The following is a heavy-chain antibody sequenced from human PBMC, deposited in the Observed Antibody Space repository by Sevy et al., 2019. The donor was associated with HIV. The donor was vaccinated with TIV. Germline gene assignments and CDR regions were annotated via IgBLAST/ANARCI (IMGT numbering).Heavy chain of an antibody. V-gene: IGHV1-2*02. CDR1: GYTFTGYY. CDR2: INPNRGGT. CDR3: ARDLLAVAGTTPFDY. D-gene: IGHD6-19*01. J-gene: IGHJ4*02. Sequence: ASVKVSCKASGYTFTGYYMHWVRQAPGQGLEWMGWINPNRGGTNYAQKFQGRVTMTRDTSISTAYMELSRLRSDDTAVYYCARDLLAVAGTTPFDYWGQGTLVTVS.